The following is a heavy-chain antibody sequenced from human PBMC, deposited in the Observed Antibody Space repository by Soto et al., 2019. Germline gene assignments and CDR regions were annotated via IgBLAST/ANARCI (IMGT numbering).Heavy chain of an antibody. CDR3: ATLTGTD. CDR1: GGSVSSGSYY. V-gene: IGHV4-39*01. D-gene: IGHD1-20*01. CDR2: ISYSGST. J-gene: IGHJ4*02. Sequence: SETLSLTCTVSGGSVSSGSYYWDWIRQPPGKGLEWIGSISYSGSTYYSPSLQSRVTISIDTSKNQFSLKLSSVTAADTAVYYCATLTGTDWGQGTLVTVSS.